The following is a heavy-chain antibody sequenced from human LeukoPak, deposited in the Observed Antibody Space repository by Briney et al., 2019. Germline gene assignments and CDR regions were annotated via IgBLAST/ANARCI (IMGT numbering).Heavy chain of an antibody. CDR2: INPNSGDT. D-gene: IGHD3-10*01. CDR3: ARDFLWGSGSR. CDR1: GYTFTGYY. J-gene: IGHJ4*02. Sequence: ASVKVSCKASGYTFTGYYIHWVRQAPGQGLEWMGLINPNSGDTKYAQKFQGRITVTRDTSIRTSYMELSSLRSEDTAVYYCARDFLWGSGSRWGQGTLVTVSS. V-gene: IGHV1-2*02.